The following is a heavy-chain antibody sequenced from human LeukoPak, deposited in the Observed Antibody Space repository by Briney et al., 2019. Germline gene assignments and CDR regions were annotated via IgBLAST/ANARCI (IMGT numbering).Heavy chain of an antibody. D-gene: IGHD6-19*01. V-gene: IGHV3-9*03. Sequence: PGRSLKLSCAASGFNFDDYAMHWVRQAPGKGLEWVSGISWNSDNTVYADSVKGRFTVSSENAKNSLSLQLNSLRPEDMALYYCAKGNSGSHRRGALDVWGQGTLVIVSS. CDR3: AKGNSGSHRRGALDV. J-gene: IGHJ3*01. CDR1: GFNFDDYA. CDR2: ISWNSDNT.